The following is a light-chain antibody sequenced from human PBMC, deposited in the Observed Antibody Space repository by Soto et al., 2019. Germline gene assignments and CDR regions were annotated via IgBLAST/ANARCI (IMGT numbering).Light chain of an antibody. CDR2: GAS. V-gene: IGKV3-20*01. CDR3: QQYHDSPMNT. Sequence: VLPQSPDTLSLSPGDRATLSCRASQSVRSTFLAWYQQKPGQAPRLLNYGASNRAAGIPERFSGSASGTEFTLTISRLEPDDSAVYYCQQYHDSPMNTFGQGTKLQIK. CDR1: QSVRSTF. J-gene: IGKJ2*01.